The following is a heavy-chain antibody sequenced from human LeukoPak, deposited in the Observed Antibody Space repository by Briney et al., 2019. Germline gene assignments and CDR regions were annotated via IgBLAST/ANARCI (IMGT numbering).Heavy chain of an antibody. V-gene: IGHV4-61*02. CDR3: ARVSRSWSGYYPYYFDY. J-gene: IGHJ4*02. CDR1: GGSISSGSYY. D-gene: IGHD3-3*01. Sequence: PSQTLSLTCTVSGGSISSGSYYWSWIRQPAGKGLEWIGRIYTSGSTNYNPSLKSRVTISVDTSKNQFSLKLSSVTAADTAVYYCARVSRSWSGYYPYYFDYWGQGTLVTVSS. CDR2: IYTSGST.